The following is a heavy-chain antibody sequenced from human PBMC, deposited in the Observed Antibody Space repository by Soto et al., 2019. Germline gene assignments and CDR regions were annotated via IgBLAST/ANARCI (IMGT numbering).Heavy chain of an antibody. CDR3: ARRYCTNGVCPDNWFDP. V-gene: IGHV4-31*03. Sequence: PSETLSLTCTFSGGSISSGGYYWSWIRQHPGKGLEWIGYIYYSGSTYYTPSLKSRVTISVDTSKNQFSLKLSSVTTADTAVYYCARRYCTNGVCPDNWFDPWGQGTLVTVSP. CDR1: GGSISSGGYY. D-gene: IGHD2-8*01. J-gene: IGHJ5*02. CDR2: IYYSGST.